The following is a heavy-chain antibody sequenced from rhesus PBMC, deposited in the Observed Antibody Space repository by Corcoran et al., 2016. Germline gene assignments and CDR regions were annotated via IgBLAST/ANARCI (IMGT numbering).Heavy chain of an antibody. J-gene: IGHJ6*01. CDR1: GGSISSNW. V-gene: IGHV4-173*01. CDR3: ARGVHEYSKGLDS. Sequence: QLQLQESGPGLVKPSATLSLTCAVSGGSISSNWWSWIRQPPGKGLEWIGRISGSGGSTSYNPSLKSRVTISTDTSKNQLSLKLISVTAADTAVYYCARGVHEYSKGLDSWGQGVVVTVSS. D-gene: IGHD4-23*01. CDR2: ISGSGGST.